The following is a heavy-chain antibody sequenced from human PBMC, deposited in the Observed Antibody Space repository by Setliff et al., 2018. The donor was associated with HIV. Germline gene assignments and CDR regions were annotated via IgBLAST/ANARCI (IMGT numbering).Heavy chain of an antibody. CDR3: AIASGSTLYINTFDS. CDR2: MYISRST. V-gene: IGHV4-61*09. J-gene: IGHJ4*02. CDR1: GGSVNSKSDY. D-gene: IGHD1-26*01. Sequence: PSETLSLTCTVSGGSVNSKSDYWTWTRQPDGKGLAWLGNMYISRSTNYNPSIQGRVALSVDRSKNQFSLKLSSVTAADTAVYHCAIASGSTLYINTFDSWGPGTQVTVSS.